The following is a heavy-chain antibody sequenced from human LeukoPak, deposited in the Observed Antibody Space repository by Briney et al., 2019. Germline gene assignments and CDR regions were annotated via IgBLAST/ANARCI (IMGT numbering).Heavy chain of an antibody. D-gene: IGHD3-10*01. CDR1: GFTFSSYA. J-gene: IGHJ4*02. Sequence: GGSLRLSCAASGFTFSSYAMSWVRQAPGKGLEWVSAISGSGGSTYYADSVKGRFTISRDNAKNSPYLQMNSQRAEDTGLYYCAKDKNYYGSGSYFDYWGQGTLVTVSS. CDR3: AKDKNYYGSGSYFDY. V-gene: IGHV3-23*01. CDR2: ISGSGGST.